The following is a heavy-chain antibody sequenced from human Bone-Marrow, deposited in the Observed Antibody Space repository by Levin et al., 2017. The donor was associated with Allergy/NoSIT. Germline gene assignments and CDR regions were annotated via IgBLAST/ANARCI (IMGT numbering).Heavy chain of an antibody. J-gene: IGHJ4*02. CDR2: IFYNGNA. Sequence: PSETLSLTCTVSGDSISSDEHYWSWLRQSPGQGLEWIGYIFYNGNAYYNPSLKSRAAISIDTAENQFSLSLKSVTAADSAVYFCAREGVYSRSLLDSWGQGILVTVSS. CDR1: GDSISSDEHY. D-gene: IGHD6-13*01. CDR3: AREGVYSRSLLDS. V-gene: IGHV4-30-4*01.